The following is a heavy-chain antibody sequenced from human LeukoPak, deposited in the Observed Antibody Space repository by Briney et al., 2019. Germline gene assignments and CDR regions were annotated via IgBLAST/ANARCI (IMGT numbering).Heavy chain of an antibody. CDR1: GYSFTSYW. Sequence: GESLKISCKGSGYSFTSYWIGWVRQMPGKGLEWMGIIYPGDSDTRYSPSFQGQVTISADKSISTAYPQWSSLKASDTAMYYCARHRKYCSGGSCYGIWFDPWGQGTLVTVSS. CDR3: ARHRKYCSGGSCYGIWFDP. V-gene: IGHV5-51*01. D-gene: IGHD2-15*01. CDR2: IYPGDSDT. J-gene: IGHJ5*02.